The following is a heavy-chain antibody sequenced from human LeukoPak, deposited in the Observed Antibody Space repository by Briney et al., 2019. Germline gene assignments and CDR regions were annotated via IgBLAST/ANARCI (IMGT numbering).Heavy chain of an antibody. CDR1: GGSISSYY. D-gene: IGHD1-26*01. CDR2: IYYSGST. Sequence: SETLSLTCTVSGGSISSYYWSWTRQPPGKGLEWIGYIYYSGSTNYNPSPKSRVTISVDTSKNQFSLKLSSVTAADTAVYYCARAISGSYSRAFDIWGQGTMVTVSS. CDR3: ARAISGSYSRAFDI. J-gene: IGHJ3*02. V-gene: IGHV4-59*01.